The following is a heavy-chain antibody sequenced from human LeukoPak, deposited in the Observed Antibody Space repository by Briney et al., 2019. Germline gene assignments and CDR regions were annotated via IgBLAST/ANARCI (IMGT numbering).Heavy chain of an antibody. CDR1: GGSISSSSYY. J-gene: IGHJ6*03. D-gene: IGHD6-6*01. Sequence: SETLSLTCIVSGGSISSSSYYWGWIRQPPGKGLEWIGSIYYSGSTYYNPSLKSRVTISVDTSKNQFSLKLSSVTAADTAVYYCARQSGSSSENYYYYYMDVWGKGTTVTVSS. CDR3: ARQSGSSSENYYYYYMDV. CDR2: IYYSGST. V-gene: IGHV4-39*01.